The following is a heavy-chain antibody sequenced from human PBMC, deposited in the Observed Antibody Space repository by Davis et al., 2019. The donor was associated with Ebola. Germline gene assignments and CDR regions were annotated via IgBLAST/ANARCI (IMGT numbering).Heavy chain of an antibody. Sequence: AASVKVSCKASGGTFSSYAISWVRQAPGQGLEWMGGIIPIFGTANYAQKFQGRVTITADESTSTAYMELRSLRSDDTAVYYCARQDYSNTWTGWTGPQVYYYYGMDFWGQGTTVTVSS. CDR3: ARQDYSNTWTGWTGPQVYYYYGMDF. D-gene: IGHD6-13*01. CDR2: IIPIFGTA. V-gene: IGHV1-69*13. CDR1: GGTFSSYA. J-gene: IGHJ6*02.